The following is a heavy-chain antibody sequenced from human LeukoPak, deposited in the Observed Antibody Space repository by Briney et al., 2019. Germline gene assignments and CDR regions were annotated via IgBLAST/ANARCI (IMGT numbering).Heavy chain of an antibody. D-gene: IGHD2-15*01. J-gene: IGHJ6*02. CDR2: IYSGGST. CDR1: GFTFSSYS. CDR3: ARDRIMGYYYYGMDV. V-gene: IGHV3-66*01. Sequence: GGSLRLSCAASGFTFSSYSMNWVRQAPGKGLEWVSVIYSGGSTYYADSVKGRFTISRDNSKNTLYLQMNSLRAEDTAVYYCARDRIMGYYYYGMDVWGQGTTVTVSS.